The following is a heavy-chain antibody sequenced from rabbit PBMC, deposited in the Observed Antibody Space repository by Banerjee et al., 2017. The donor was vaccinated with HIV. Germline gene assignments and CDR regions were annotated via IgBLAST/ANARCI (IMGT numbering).Heavy chain of an antibody. Sequence: QSLEESGGDLVQPGASLTLTCTASGFTISSSYWIYWVRQAPGKGLEWIGTIYAGEGRTYYANASWAKGRFTISKTSSTTVTLQMTSLTAADTATYFCARDGSSYYTFNLWGPGTLVTVS. CDR3: ARDGSSYYTFNL. CDR1: GFTISSSYW. V-gene: IGHV1S40*01. J-gene: IGHJ4*01. CDR2: IYAGEGRTY. D-gene: IGHD8-1*01.